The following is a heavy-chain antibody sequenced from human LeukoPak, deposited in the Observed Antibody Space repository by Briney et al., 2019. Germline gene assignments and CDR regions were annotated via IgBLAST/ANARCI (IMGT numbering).Heavy chain of an antibody. J-gene: IGHJ4*02. D-gene: IGHD3-22*01. CDR2: IYYSGST. Sequence: KPSETLSLTCTVSGGSISSYYWSWIRQPSGKGLEWIGYIYYSGSTNYNPSLKSRVTISVDTSKNQFSLKLSSVTAADTAVYYCARDPGYSSLEGEDYYDSSGYYHFDYWGQGTLVTVSS. CDR3: ARDPGYSSLEGEDYYDSSGYYHFDY. V-gene: IGHV4-59*01. CDR1: GGSISSYY.